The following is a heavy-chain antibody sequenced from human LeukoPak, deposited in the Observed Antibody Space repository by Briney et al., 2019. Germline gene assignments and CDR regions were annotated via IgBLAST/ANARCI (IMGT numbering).Heavy chain of an antibody. D-gene: IGHD1-26*01. CDR1: GGSISSGGYY. CDR2: IYHSGST. Sequence: PSQTLSLTCTVSGGSISSGGYYWGWIRQPPGKGLEWIGSIYHSGSTYYNPSLKSRVTISVDTSKNQFSLKLSSVTAADTAVYYCARVGTGSYGTPDWFDPWGQGTLVTVSS. J-gene: IGHJ5*02. V-gene: IGHV4-39*07. CDR3: ARVGTGSYGTPDWFDP.